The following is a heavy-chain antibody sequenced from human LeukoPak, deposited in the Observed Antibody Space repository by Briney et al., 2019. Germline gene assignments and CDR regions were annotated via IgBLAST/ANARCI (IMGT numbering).Heavy chain of an antibody. V-gene: IGHV4-34*01. CDR1: GGSFSGYY. CDR2: INHSGST. CDR3: ARAPGDGSSTVSWFDP. D-gene: IGHD6-6*01. Sequence: SETLSLTCAVYGGSFSGYYWSWIRQPPGKGLEWIGEINHSGSTNYNPSLKSRVTISVDTSKNQFSLKLSSVAAADTAVYYCARAPGDGSSTVSWFDPWGQGTLVTVSS. J-gene: IGHJ5*02.